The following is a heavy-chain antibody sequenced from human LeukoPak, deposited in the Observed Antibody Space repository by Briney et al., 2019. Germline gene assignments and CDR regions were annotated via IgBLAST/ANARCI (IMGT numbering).Heavy chain of an antibody. J-gene: IGHJ4*02. CDR1: GGSMNYYY. D-gene: IGHD7-27*01. Sequence: SETLSLTCTVSGGSMNYYYWSWIRQPPGQALEWIGYVFYTGGTSYSPSLKSRVTISVGTSKNQFSLKLYSVTATDTAVYYCASISGDNSLDYWGQGALVTVSS. CDR3: ASISGDNSLDY. CDR2: VFYTGGT. V-gene: IGHV4-59*08.